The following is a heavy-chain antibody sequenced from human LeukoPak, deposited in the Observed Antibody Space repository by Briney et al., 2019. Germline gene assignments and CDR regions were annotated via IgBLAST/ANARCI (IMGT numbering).Heavy chain of an antibody. V-gene: IGHV3-21*01. D-gene: IGHD6-13*01. CDR2: ISSSSSYI. Sequence: GGSPRLSCAASGFTFSSYSMNWVRQAPGKGLEWVSSISSSSSYIYYADSVKGRFTISRDNAKNSLYLQMNSLRAEDTAVYYCARDRRVYSSSTYDYWGQGTLVTVSS. CDR1: GFTFSSYS. J-gene: IGHJ4*02. CDR3: ARDRRVYSSSTYDY.